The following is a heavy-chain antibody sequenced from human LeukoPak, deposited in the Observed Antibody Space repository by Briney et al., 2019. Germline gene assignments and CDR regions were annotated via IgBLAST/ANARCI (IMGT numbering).Heavy chain of an antibody. D-gene: IGHD4-17*01. CDR2: ISGSGGST. CDR1: GFTFSSYG. V-gene: IGHV3-23*01. J-gene: IGHJ4*02. CDR3: AKTGGITVTTKPYFDY. Sequence: GGSLRLSCAASGFTFSSYGMHWVRQAPGKGLEWVSAISGSGGSTYYADSVKGRFTISRDNSKNTLYLQMNSLGAEDTAVYYCAKTGGITVTTKPYFDYWGQGTLVTVSS.